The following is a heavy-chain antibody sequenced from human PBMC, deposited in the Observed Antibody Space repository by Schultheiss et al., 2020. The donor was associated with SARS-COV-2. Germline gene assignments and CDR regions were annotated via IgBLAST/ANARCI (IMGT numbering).Heavy chain of an antibody. J-gene: IGHJ4*02. CDR1: GYTFTGYY. D-gene: IGHD2-15*01. Sequence: ASVKVSCKASGYTFTGYYMHWVRQAPGQGLEWMGWIKPDSGDTKYAQKFEGRVTMTRDTSISTAYMELSRLRSDDTAVYFCARADPDCSGGTCYPDYWGQGTLVTVSS. CDR3: ARADPDCSGGTCYPDY. V-gene: IGHV1-2*02. CDR2: IKPDSGDT.